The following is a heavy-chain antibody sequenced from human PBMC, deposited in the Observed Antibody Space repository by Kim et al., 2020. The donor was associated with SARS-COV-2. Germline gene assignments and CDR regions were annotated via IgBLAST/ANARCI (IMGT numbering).Heavy chain of an antibody. CDR2: IRRIGDNYAT. Sequence: GSLRLSCAASESTFSGFAMHWVRQPSGKGLEWVGRIRRIGDNYATAYVASVRGRFTISRDDSKNTAYLQMNSLKTDDTAVYYCAGSLYGDYLDYWGLGTLVTVSS. V-gene: IGHV3-73*01. CDR1: ESTFSGFA. D-gene: IGHD4-17*01. CDR3: AGSLYGDYLDY. J-gene: IGHJ4*02.